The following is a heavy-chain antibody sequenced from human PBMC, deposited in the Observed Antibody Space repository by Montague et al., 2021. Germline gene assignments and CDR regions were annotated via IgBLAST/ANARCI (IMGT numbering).Heavy chain of an antibody. D-gene: IGHD4-17*01. CDR1: GGSISSTASY. Sequence: TLSLTCAVSGGSISSTASYWSWIPQQPGKGLEWLGYIYYSGSTYYNPSLKSRVTISVDTSQNQFSLNLNSVTAADTAVYYCARVGATVTAPFEFWGRGTMVTVSS. J-gene: IGHJ4*02. V-gene: IGHV4-31*11. CDR2: IYYSGST. CDR3: ARVGATVTAPFEF.